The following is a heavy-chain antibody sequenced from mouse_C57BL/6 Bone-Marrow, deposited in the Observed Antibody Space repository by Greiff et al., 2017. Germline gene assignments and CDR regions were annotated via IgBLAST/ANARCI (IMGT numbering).Heavy chain of an antibody. Sequence: VQLQQSGAELARPGASVKLSCKASGYTFTSYGISWVKQRTGQGLEWIGEIYPRSGNTYYNEKFKGKATLTADKSSSTAYMELRSLTSEDSAVYFCARSPYSNPFDYWGQGTTLTVSS. V-gene: IGHV1-81*01. J-gene: IGHJ2*01. CDR3: ARSPYSNPFDY. CDR2: IYPRSGNT. CDR1: GYTFTSYG. D-gene: IGHD2-5*01.